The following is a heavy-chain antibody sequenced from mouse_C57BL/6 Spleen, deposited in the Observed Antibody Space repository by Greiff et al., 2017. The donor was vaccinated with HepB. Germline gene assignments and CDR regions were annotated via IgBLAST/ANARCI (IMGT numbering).Heavy chain of an antibody. Sequence: EVQGVESGGGLVKPGGSLKLSCAASGFTFSSYAMSWVRQTPEKRLEWVATISDGGSYTYYPDNVKGRFTISRDNAKNNLYLQMSHLKSEDTAMYYCARAILWGNYPYWYFDVWGTGTTVTVSS. CDR2: ISDGGSYT. D-gene: IGHD2-1*01. CDR3: ARAILWGNYPYWYFDV. V-gene: IGHV5-4*01. J-gene: IGHJ1*03. CDR1: GFTFSSYA.